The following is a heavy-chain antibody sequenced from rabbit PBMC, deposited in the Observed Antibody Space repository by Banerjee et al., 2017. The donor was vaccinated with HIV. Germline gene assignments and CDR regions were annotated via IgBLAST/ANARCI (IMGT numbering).Heavy chain of an antibody. CDR2: IYGGSG. V-gene: IGHV1S45*01. Sequence: QEQLVESGGGLVQPEGSLTLTCTASGFSFSSDYDMCWVRQAPGKGLEWIAYIYGGSGDYASWAKGRFTISKTSSTTVTLQMTSLTAADTATYFCARAGSSYSDYFNLWGPGTLVTVS. D-gene: IGHD8-1*01. CDR1: GFSFSSDYD. J-gene: IGHJ4*01. CDR3: ARAGSSYSDYFNL.